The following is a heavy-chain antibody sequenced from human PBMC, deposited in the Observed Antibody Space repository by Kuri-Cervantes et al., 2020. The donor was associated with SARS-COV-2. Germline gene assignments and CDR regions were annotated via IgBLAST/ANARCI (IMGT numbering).Heavy chain of an antibody. CDR2: ISSSSSTI. CDR1: GSTFSNAW. Sequence: GGSLRLSCAASGSTFSNAWMNWVRQAPGKGLEWVSYISSSSSTIYYADSVKGRFTISRDNAKNSLYLQMNSLRAEDTAVYYCARVRLGSDYWGQGTLVTVSS. CDR3: ARVRLGSDY. J-gene: IGHJ4*02. V-gene: IGHV3-48*04. D-gene: IGHD3-9*01.